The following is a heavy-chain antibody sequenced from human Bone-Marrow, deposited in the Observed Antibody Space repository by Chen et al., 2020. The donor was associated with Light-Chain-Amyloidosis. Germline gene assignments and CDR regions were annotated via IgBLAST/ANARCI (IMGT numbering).Heavy chain of an antibody. CDR1: GYTFTSYG. CDR3: ARGAITMIFRGYDF. J-gene: IGHJ4*02. Sequence: QVQLVQSGAEVKRPGASVRVSCKTFGYTFTSYGIAWVRQAPGQGLEWMGWISVYNGNTNRAQKFLGRATMTTDISTTTAYMELRSLRSGDTAVYYCARGAITMIFRGYDFWGQGTLVTVSS. V-gene: IGHV1-18*04. CDR2: ISVYNGNT. D-gene: IGHD3-22*01.